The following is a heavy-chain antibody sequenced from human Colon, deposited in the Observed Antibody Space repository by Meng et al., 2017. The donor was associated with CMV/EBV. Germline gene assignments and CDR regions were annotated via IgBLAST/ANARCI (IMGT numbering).Heavy chain of an antibody. CDR3: ARAASVAVIYNLGLDV. Sequence: GGSLRLSCAASGFTFNNSAMHWVRQAPGKGLEWVAAISYNGGDEYYADSVKGRFTVSRDNSKNTLYLQMNSLRREDTAVYYCARAASVAVIYNLGLDVWGLGTTVTVSS. J-gene: IGHJ6*02. CDR2: ISYNGGDE. V-gene: IGHV3-30*19. CDR1: GFTFNNSA. D-gene: IGHD1-1*01.